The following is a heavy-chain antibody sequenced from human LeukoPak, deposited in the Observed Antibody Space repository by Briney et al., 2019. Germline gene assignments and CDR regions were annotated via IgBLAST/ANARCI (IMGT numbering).Heavy chain of an antibody. CDR3: AKGLSGYSSGWYDLDY. CDR1: GFTFSSYA. J-gene: IGHJ4*02. D-gene: IGHD6-19*01. Sequence: GGSLRLSCAASGFTFSSYAMSWVRQAPGKGLEWVSVISGSGGSTYYADSVKGRFTISRDNSKNTLYLQMNSLRAEDTAVYYCAKGLSGYSSGWYDLDYWGQGTLVTVSS. V-gene: IGHV3-23*01. CDR2: ISGSGGST.